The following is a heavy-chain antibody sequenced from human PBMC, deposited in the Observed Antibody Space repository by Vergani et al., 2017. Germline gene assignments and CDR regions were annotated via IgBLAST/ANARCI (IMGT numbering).Heavy chain of an antibody. CDR1: GGSFTSYH. V-gene: IGHV4-34*01. CDR3: SRVNTETNGHLYYYYYMDV. D-gene: IGHD4-11*01. Sequence: QVQLQQWGGGLLKPSETLSLTCVVNGGSFTSYHWTWIRQSPGEGLEWVGDIDHTGRPYYNPSLKSRLTMSVDKFRNQFSLTPNSLTATDTAIYFCSRVNTETNGHLYYYYYMDVWGQGTAVTVS. J-gene: IGHJ6*03. CDR2: IDHTGRP.